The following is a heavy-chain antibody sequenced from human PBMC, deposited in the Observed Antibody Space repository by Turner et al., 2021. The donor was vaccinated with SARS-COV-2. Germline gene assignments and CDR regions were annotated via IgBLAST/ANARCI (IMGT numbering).Heavy chain of an antibody. J-gene: IGHJ4*02. CDR2: INPNSGGT. D-gene: IGHD6-13*01. Sequence: QVQLVQSGAEVKKPGPSVKVSCKASGYTFNGYYMHWVRQAPGQGLEWMGWINPNSGGTNDAQKFQGRVTMARDTSISTAYMERSRLEADDTADYYWARGRRGGSIWYNLDYWGQGTPVTVSS. CDR3: ARGRRGGSIWYNLDY. V-gene: IGHV1-2*02. CDR1: GYTFNGYY.